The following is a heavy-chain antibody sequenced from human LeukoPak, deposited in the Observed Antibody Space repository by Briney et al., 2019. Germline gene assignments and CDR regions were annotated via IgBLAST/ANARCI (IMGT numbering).Heavy chain of an antibody. Sequence: SETLSLACTVSGGSISSSDYYWSWIRQPPGKGLEWVGYIYYSGSTYYNPSLKSRVTISVDTSKNQFSLKLSSVTAADTAVYYCARDASGYSSSGYYYYMDVWGKGTTVTVSS. CDR3: ARDASGYSSSGYYYYMDV. CDR2: IYYSGST. V-gene: IGHV4-30-4*08. J-gene: IGHJ6*03. D-gene: IGHD6-6*01. CDR1: GGSISSSDYY.